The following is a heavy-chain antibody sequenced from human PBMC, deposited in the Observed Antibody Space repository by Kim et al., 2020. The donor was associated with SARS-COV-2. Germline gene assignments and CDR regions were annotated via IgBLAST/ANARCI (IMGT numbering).Heavy chain of an antibody. CDR2: IYYSGST. Sequence: SETLSLTCTVSGGSISSGGYYWSWIRQHPGKGLEWIGYIYYSGSTYYNPSLKSRVTISVDTSKNQFSLKLSSVTAADTAVYYCARDLSGYDFWSGNDAFDIWGQGTMVTVSS. CDR1: GGSISSGGYY. CDR3: ARDLSGYDFWSGNDAFDI. J-gene: IGHJ3*02. D-gene: IGHD3-3*01. V-gene: IGHV4-31*03.